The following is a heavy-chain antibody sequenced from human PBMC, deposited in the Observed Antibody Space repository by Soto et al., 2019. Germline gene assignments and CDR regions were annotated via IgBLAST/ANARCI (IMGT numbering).Heavy chain of an antibody. J-gene: IGHJ4*02. D-gene: IGHD2-21*02. CDR1: GYTFTNYY. Sequence: ASVKVSCKASGYTFTNYYVQWVRQAPGQGLEWMGVIHPDGGHTTYSQKFQDRVTMTRDTFTSTIYMEMSSLRSEDTAVYYCANCDKDFWGQGTLVTVSS. CDR3: ANCDKDF. CDR2: IHPDGGHT. V-gene: IGHV1-46*01.